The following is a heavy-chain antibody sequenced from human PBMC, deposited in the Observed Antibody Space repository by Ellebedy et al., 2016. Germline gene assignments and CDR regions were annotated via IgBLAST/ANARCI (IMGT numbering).Heavy chain of an antibody. CDR2: ISGAGDDT. D-gene: IGHD4-17*01. CDR3: RQGHYANY. CDR1: GFAFKSFF. J-gene: IGHJ4*02. V-gene: IGHV3-23*01. Sequence: GGSLRLXXAASGFAFKSFFMSWVRQAPGKGLEWVSTISGAGDDTHLADSVRGRFTVSRDNSMNTVYLQMNRLRAEDTAVYYCRQGHYANYWGQGTLVTVSS.